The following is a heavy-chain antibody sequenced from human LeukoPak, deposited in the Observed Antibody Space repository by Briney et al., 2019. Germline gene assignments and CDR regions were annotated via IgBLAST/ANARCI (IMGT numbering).Heavy chain of an antibody. Sequence: PSETLSLTCTVSGGSISSYYWSWIRQPPGKGLEWIGYIYYSGSTNYNPSLKSRVTISVDTSKDQFSLKLSSVTAADPAVYYCARDFGINGDYVDAFDIWGQGTMVTVSS. D-gene: IGHD4-17*01. J-gene: IGHJ3*02. CDR2: IYYSGST. CDR1: GGSISSYY. V-gene: IGHV4-59*01. CDR3: ARDFGINGDYVDAFDI.